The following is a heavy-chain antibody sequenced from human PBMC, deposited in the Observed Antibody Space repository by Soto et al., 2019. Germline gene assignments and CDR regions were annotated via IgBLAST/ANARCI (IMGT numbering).Heavy chain of an antibody. J-gene: IGHJ4*02. D-gene: IGHD3-22*01. CDR3: ARHGKYYYDSSGYGPADY. Sequence: PSETLSLTCTVSGGSISSSSYYWGWIRQPPGKGLEWIGSIYYSGSTYYNPSLKSRVTISVDTSKNQFSLKLSSVTAADTVFYYFARHGKYYYDSSGYGPADYWGQGTLVTVSS. V-gene: IGHV4-39*01. CDR1: GGSISSSSYY. CDR2: IYYSGST.